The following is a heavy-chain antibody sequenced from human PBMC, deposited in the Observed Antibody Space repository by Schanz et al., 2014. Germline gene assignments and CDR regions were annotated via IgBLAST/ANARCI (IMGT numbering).Heavy chain of an antibody. J-gene: IGHJ4*02. CDR2: IRYTGGNK. V-gene: IGHV3-30*02. Sequence: QVQLVESGGGVVQPGGSLRLSCVAPGLTFSSFGMPGFGKAPGKGLGWVAFIRYTGGNKYYPDSVKGRFTISRDNSKNTVYLQMNSLRAEDTAVYHCVKDLGGSSSSWYSHFDHWGLGTLVTVSS. CDR3: VKDLGGSSSSWYSHFDH. CDR1: GLTFSSFG. D-gene: IGHD6-13*01.